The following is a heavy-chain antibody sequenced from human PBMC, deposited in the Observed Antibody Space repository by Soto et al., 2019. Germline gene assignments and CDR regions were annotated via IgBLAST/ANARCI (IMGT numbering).Heavy chain of an antibody. J-gene: IGHJ3*02. CDR3: ATTPKNIVVVPAAIGYAFDI. CDR2: IYHSGST. Sequence: SETLSLTCAVSGGSISSSNWWSWVRQPPGKGLEWIGEIYHSGSTNYNPSLKSRVTISVDKSKNQFPLKLSSVTAADTAVYYCATTPKNIVVVPAAIGYAFDIWGQGTMVTVSS. D-gene: IGHD2-2*01. V-gene: IGHV4-4*02. CDR1: GGSISSSNW.